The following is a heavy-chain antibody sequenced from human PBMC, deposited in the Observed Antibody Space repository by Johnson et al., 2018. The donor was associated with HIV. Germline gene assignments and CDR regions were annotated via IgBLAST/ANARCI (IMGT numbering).Heavy chain of an antibody. CDR2: IGTAGDT. V-gene: IGHV3-13*01. Sequence: EVQLVESGGGLVQPGGSLRLSCAASGFTFSSYDMHWVRQATGKGLEWVSAIGTAGDTYYPGSVEGRFTIARENAKNSLYLKMSSLKTEDTAVYFCATDRLHDYVWGSYRYIGDDAFDIWGQGTMVTVSS. D-gene: IGHD3-16*02. J-gene: IGHJ3*02. CDR1: GFTFSSYD. CDR3: ATDRLHDYVWGSYRYIGDDAFDI.